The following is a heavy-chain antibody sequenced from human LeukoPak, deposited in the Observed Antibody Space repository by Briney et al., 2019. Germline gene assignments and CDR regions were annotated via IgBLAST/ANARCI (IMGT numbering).Heavy chain of an antibody. Sequence: SETLPLTCTVSGGSTSSYYWSWIRQPPGKGLEWIGYIYYSGSINYNPSLKSRVTISVDTSKNQFSLKLSSVTAADTAVYYCARVPGYYGSSPWGQGTLVTVSS. CDR2: IYYSGSI. CDR1: GGSTSSYY. J-gene: IGHJ5*02. CDR3: ARVPGYYGSSP. V-gene: IGHV4-59*01. D-gene: IGHD3-10*01.